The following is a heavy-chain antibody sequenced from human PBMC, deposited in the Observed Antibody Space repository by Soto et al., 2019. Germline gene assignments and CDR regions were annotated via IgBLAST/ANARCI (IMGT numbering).Heavy chain of an antibody. V-gene: IGHV5-51*01. CDR3: ARRGDCISTSCYDDAFDI. J-gene: IGHJ3*02. D-gene: IGHD2-2*01. CDR1: GYSFTSYW. Sequence: GESLKISCKGSGYSFTSYWIGWVRQMPGKGLEWMGIIYPGDSDTRYSPSFQGQVTISADKSISTAYLQWSSLKASDTAMYYCARRGDCISTSCYDDAFDIWGQGTMVTVSS. CDR2: IYPGDSDT.